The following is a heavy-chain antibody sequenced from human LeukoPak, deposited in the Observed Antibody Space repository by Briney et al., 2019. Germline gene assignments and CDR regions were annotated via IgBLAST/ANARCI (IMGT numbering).Heavy chain of an antibody. J-gene: IGHJ2*01. D-gene: IGHD2-21*02. V-gene: IGHV3-23*01. CDR2: ISGSGGSPT. CDR3: ATLGGDGYLDL. Sequence: GGSLRLSCAASGFTFSSYAMSWVRQAPGKGLEWVSAISGSGGSPTWDADSVKGRFTISRDNAKNSLYLQVNSLRVEDTAVYYCATLGGDGYLDLWGRGTLVTVSS. CDR1: GFTFSSYA.